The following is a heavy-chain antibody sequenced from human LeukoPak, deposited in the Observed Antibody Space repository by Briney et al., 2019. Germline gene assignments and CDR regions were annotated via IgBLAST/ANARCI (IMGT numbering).Heavy chain of an antibody. CDR1: GGTFSSYA. CDR3: ARARSPYYDSSGYRNWFDP. V-gene: IGHV1-69*13. CDR2: IIPIFGTA. Sequence: SVKVSFKASGGTFSSYAISWVRQAPGQGLEWMGGIIPIFGTANYAQKFQGRVTITADESTSTAYMELSSLRSEDTAVYYCARARSPYYDSSGYRNWFDPWGQGTLVTVSS. D-gene: IGHD3-22*01. J-gene: IGHJ5*02.